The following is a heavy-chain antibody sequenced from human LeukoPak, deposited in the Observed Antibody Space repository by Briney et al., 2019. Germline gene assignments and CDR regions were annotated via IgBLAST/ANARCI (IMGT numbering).Heavy chain of an antibody. D-gene: IGHD1-26*01. Sequence: GGSLRLSCAASGFTFSSYAMSWVRQAPGKGLEWVSAISGSGGSTYYADSVKGRFTLSRDNAKNSLYLQMNSLRAEDTAVYYCASGTIVGARGADNWGQGTLVTVSS. J-gene: IGHJ4*02. CDR2: ISGSGGST. CDR3: ASGTIVGARGADN. CDR1: GFTFSSYA. V-gene: IGHV3-23*01.